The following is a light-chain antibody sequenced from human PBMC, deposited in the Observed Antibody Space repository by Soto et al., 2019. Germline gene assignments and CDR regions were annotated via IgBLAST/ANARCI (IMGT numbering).Light chain of an antibody. CDR3: QQYYITPLT. V-gene: IGKV4-1*01. CDR1: HSVFYSSNNKNY. CDR2: WAS. J-gene: IGKJ4*01. Sequence: DIVMTQSPDSLAVSPGERATINCKSIHSVFYSSNNKNYLAWYQQKPGQPPKLLIYWASTRESGVPNRFSGSGSGTDFTLTISSPQAEDVALYYCQQYYITPLTFGGGTKVDIK.